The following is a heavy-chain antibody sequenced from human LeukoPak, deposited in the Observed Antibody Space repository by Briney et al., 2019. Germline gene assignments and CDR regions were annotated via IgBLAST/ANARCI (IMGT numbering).Heavy chain of an antibody. CDR3: ARGPSSYFYMDV. Sequence: GGSLRLSCAGSGFTFSDYTMHWVRHGPGKGLEYVSAITANARSKYHADSVRGRFTISRDNSKDTLYLQMGSLRPEDTAVYYCARGPSSYFYMDVWGKGTTVTISS. J-gene: IGHJ6*03. V-gene: IGHV3-64*02. CDR1: GFTFSDYT. CDR2: ITANARSK.